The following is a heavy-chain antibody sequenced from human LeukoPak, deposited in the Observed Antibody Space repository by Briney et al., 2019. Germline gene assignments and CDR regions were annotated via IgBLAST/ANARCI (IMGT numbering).Heavy chain of an antibody. V-gene: IGHV3-9*01. J-gene: IGHJ3*02. CDR3: ATAKGLTFHAFDI. CDR1: GFPLDDYP. CDR2: MGWNSGSI. D-gene: IGHD4/OR15-4a*01. Sequence: PGGSLRLSCAPSGFPLDDYPMPWVRHATGKGLVSVSGMGWNSGSIGYADSVKRRLNISRDNAKNSLYLQMHSLRAEDTALYYCATAKGLTFHAFDIWGQGTMVTVSS.